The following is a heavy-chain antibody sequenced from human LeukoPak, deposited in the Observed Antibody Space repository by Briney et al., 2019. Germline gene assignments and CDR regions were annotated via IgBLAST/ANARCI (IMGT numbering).Heavy chain of an antibody. V-gene: IGHV4-59*12. CDR2: IYYSGST. D-gene: IGHD2-2*01. CDR3: ARWGVPTAGLEDSFDY. J-gene: IGHJ4*02. CDR1: GGSISSYC. Sequence: SETLSLTCTVSGGSISSYCWSWIRQPLGKGLEWIGYIYYSGSTNYNPSLKSRVTISVDRSKNQFSLRLSSVTAADTAVYCARWGVPTAGLEDSFDYWGQGTLVIVSS.